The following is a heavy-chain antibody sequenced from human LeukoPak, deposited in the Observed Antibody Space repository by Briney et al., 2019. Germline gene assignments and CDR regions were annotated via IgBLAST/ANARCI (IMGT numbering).Heavy chain of an antibody. D-gene: IGHD2-2*01. CDR3: ARAEVGHQLLPEGYFDY. Sequence: PSETLSLTCTVSGGSISSGGYYWSWIRQHPGKGLEWIGYIYYSGSTYYSPSLKSRVTISVDTSKNQFSLKLSSVTAADTAVYYCARAEVGHQLLPEGYFDYWGQGTLVTVSS. CDR2: IYYSGST. CDR1: GGSISSGGYY. J-gene: IGHJ4*02. V-gene: IGHV4-31*03.